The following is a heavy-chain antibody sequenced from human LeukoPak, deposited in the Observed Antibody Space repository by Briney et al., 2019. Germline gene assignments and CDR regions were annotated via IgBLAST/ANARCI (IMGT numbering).Heavy chain of an antibody. Sequence: GGSPRLSCVGSGFTYTDYWMHWFRQAPGKGPVWVSRINPDGTIIDYADSVKGRFSISRDNAKNLLYLQMNGLRADDTAVYYCAKDLSWNTADRWGQGILVTVSS. V-gene: IGHV3-74*01. CDR1: GFTYTDYW. D-gene: IGHD5-18*01. CDR3: AKDLSWNTADR. CDR2: INPDGTII. J-gene: IGHJ5*02.